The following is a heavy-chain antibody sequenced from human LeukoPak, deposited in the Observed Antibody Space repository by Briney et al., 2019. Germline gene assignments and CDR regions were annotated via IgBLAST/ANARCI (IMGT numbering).Heavy chain of an antibody. D-gene: IGHD3-9*01. Sequence: PGGSLRLSCAASGFTFSSYSMNWVRQAPGKGLEWVSSISSSSSYIYYADSVKGRFTISRDNAKNSLYLQMNSLRAEDTAVYYCARVDPSFEWLLASGADDAFDIWGQGTMVTVSS. J-gene: IGHJ3*02. CDR2: ISSSSSYI. V-gene: IGHV3-21*01. CDR1: GFTFSSYS. CDR3: ARVDPSFEWLLASGADDAFDI.